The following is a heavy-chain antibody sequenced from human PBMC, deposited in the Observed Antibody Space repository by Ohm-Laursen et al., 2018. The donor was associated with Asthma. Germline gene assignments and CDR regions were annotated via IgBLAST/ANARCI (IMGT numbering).Heavy chain of an antibody. D-gene: IGHD5-24*01. CDR1: GFTFSDYF. J-gene: IGHJ4*02. CDR2: IFPDGRHT. CDR3: ARGNLEGLQ. Sequence: GSLRLSCAASGFTFSDYFMHWVRQRPGGGLDWISHIFPDGRHTNYAGSVKGRFTISRDDAKNTLYLQMNSLRADDSAVYYCARGNLEGLQWGQGTLVTVSS. V-gene: IGHV3-74*01.